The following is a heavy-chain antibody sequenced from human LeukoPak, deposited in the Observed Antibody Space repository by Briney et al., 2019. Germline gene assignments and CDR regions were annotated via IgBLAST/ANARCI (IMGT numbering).Heavy chain of an antibody. CDR1: GFSFRNYE. J-gene: IGHJ6*02. V-gene: IGHV3-48*03. Sequence: GGSLRLSCAASGFSFRNYEMNWVRQAPGKGLECVSYISSSGSLIYYADSVKGRFTISRDDAKSSLYLQMNSLRAEDTAVYYCARGACSGGNYYGEYHYGMDVWGQGTTVIVSS. D-gene: IGHD2-21*01. CDR3: ARGACSGGNYYGEYHYGMDV. CDR2: ISSSGSLI.